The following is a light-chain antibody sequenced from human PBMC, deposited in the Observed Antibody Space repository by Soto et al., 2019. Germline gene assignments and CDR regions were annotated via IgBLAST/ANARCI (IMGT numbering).Light chain of an antibody. J-gene: IGKJ4*01. V-gene: IGKV1D-12*01. CDR2: AAS. CDR1: QGISSW. Sequence: DIQMTQSPSSVSASVGDRVTITCRASQGISSWLGWYQQKPGKAPKLLIYAASSLQSGVPSRFRGRGSATHFTLTISSLQPEYFATYYCQQANSFPFTFGGGTKVEIK. CDR3: QQANSFPFT.